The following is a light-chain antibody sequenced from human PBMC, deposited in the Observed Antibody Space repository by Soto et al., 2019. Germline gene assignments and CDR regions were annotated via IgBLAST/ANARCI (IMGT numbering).Light chain of an antibody. CDR2: ANT. CDR1: SSNIGPTYD. V-gene: IGLV1-40*01. J-gene: IGLJ1*01. Sequence: QPVLTQPPSVSGAPGQRVTISCTGSSSNIGPTYDVHWYQQLPGTAPKLLIYANTNRPSGVPDRFSGSKSGTSASLAITGLQAKDKANYSGPPYDSTLSGYVFGTGTKPTVL. CDR3: PPYDSTLSGYV.